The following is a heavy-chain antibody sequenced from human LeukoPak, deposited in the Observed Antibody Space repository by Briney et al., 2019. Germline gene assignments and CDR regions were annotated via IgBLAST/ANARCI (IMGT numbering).Heavy chain of an antibody. J-gene: IGHJ6*03. CDR1: GFTFSSYN. V-gene: IGHV3-21*01. Sequence: PGGSLRLSCAASGFTFSSYNMNWVRQAPGKGLEWVSSISSSSSYIYYADSVKGRFTISRDNAKNSLYLQVSSLRAEGTAVYYCASQETSVYYMDVWGKGTTVTVSS. CDR2: ISSSSSYI. CDR3: ASQETSVYYMDV.